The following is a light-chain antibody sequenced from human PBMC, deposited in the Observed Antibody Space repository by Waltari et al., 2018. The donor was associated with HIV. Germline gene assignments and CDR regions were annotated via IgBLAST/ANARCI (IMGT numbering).Light chain of an antibody. CDR3: TSYLSSATPE. V-gene: IGLV2-14*01. Sequence: QPASVSGSPGQTVSISCTGARSDISKDVSWYHHRPGQTPKFIIYEVPNRPSGVSHRFPGSKSGNTASLTISGLQSEDEADYFCTSYLSSATPEFGGGTRLTVL. J-gene: IGLJ3*02. CDR2: EVP. CDR1: RSDISKD.